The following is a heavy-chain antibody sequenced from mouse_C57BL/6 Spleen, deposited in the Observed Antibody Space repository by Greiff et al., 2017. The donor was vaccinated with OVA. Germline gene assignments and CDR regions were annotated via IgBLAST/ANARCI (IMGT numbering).Heavy chain of an antibody. D-gene: IGHD2-12*01. J-gene: IGHJ4*01. CDR1: GYAFSSSW. V-gene: IGHV1-82*01. Sequence: QVQLQQSGPELVKPGASVKISCKASGYAFSSSWMNWVKQRPGKGLEWIGRIYPGGGDTNYNGKFKGKATLTADKSSSTAYMQLSSLTSEDSAVYFCARSYYYAMDYWGQGTSVTVSA. CDR2: IYPGGGDT. CDR3: ARSYYYAMDY.